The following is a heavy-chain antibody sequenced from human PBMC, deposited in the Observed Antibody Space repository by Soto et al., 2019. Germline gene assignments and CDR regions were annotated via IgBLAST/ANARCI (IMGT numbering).Heavy chain of an antibody. CDR3: ARDLAAAGPFDY. Sequence: QVQLVQSGAEVKKPGASVKVSCKASGYTFTNYASSWVRQAPGQGLEWMGWISAYNGNTNYPQKLQGRVTMTTDTSTSTAYMELRSLRSDDTAVSYCARDLAAAGPFDYWGQGTLVTVSS. D-gene: IGHD6-13*01. CDR1: GYTFTNYA. V-gene: IGHV1-18*01. CDR2: ISAYNGNT. J-gene: IGHJ4*02.